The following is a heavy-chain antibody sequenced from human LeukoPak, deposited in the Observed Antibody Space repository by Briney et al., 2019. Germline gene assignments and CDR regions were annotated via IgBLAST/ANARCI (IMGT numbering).Heavy chain of an antibody. D-gene: IGHD6-13*01. V-gene: IGHV3-21*01. CDR2: ISSSSSYI. Sequence: GGSLRLSCAASGFTFSSYSMNWVRQAPGKGLEWVSSISSSSSYIYYADSVKGRFTISRDNAKNSLYLQMNSLRAEDTAVYYCARHSSSIWYFDLWGRGTLVTVSS. CDR3: ARHSSSIWYFDL. J-gene: IGHJ2*01. CDR1: GFTFSSYS.